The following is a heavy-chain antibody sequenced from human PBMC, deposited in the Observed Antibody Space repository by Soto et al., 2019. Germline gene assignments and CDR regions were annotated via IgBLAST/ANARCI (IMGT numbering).Heavy chain of an antibody. CDR2: IYSGST. Sequence: PSETLSLTCAASGYSITSDYYWGWIRQPPGKGLEWIGSIYSGSTYYNPSLKSRVTISVDTSKNQFSLRLTSVTAADTAMYYCAKKGYYPSGRINLFDSWGQGTLVTVSS. J-gene: IGHJ4*02. CDR3: AKKGYYPSGRINLFDS. V-gene: IGHV4-38-2*01. D-gene: IGHD3-10*01. CDR1: GYSITSDYY.